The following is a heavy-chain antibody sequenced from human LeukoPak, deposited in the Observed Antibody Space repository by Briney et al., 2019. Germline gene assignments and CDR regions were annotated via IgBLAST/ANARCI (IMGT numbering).Heavy chain of an antibody. Sequence: GGSLRLSCAASGFTFSSYAMSWVRQAPGKGLEWVSAISGSGGSTYYADPVKVRFTISRDNSKNTLYLQMNSLRAEDTAVYYCASVASTVTTVPGYYFDYWGQGTLVTVSS. CDR3: ASVASTVTTVPGYYFDY. CDR2: ISGSGGST. D-gene: IGHD4-17*01. J-gene: IGHJ4*02. CDR1: GFTFSSYA. V-gene: IGHV3-23*01.